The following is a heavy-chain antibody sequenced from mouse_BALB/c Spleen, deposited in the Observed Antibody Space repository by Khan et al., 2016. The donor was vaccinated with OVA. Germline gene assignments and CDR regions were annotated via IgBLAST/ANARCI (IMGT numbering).Heavy chain of an antibody. D-gene: IGHD1-1*01. CDR1: GYSFTDYE. V-gene: IGHV1-15*01. CDR2: IDPETDST. CDR3: TRGSPYSMDY. Sequence: QVQLKESGAELVRPGASVTLSCKASGYSFTDYEMHWVKQTPVHGLEWIGAIDPETDSTAYNQKFKGKATLTADKSSNTAYMELRSLTSEDSAVYYCTRGSPYSMDYWGQGTSVTVSS. J-gene: IGHJ4*01.